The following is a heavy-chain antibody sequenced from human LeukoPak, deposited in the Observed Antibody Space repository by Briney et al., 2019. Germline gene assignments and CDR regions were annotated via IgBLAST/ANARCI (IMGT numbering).Heavy chain of an antibody. CDR1: GFTFSSYS. CDR3: ARDDKDLTSGSYSEYFDY. J-gene: IGHJ4*02. CDR2: ISSSSSTI. Sequence: PGGSLRLPCAASGFTFSSYSMNWVRQAPGKGLEWVSYISSSSSTIYYADSVKGRFTISRDNAKNSLYLQMNSLRAEDTAVYYCARDDKDLTSGSYSEYFDYWGQGTLVTVSS. V-gene: IGHV3-48*01. D-gene: IGHD1-26*01.